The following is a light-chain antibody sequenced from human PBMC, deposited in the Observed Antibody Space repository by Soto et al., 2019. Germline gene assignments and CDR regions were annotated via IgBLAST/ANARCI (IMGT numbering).Light chain of an antibody. CDR3: QQYNNWPHT. J-gene: IGKJ2*01. CDR2: GVS. Sequence: EILRTQSPATLSVSPGERATLSCRASQSVSSKLAWFQQKPGQAPSLLIYGVSTRAIGVPVRFSGSGSGTEFTLTINSLQSEDFAVYYCQQYNNWPHTFGQGTKVDIK. V-gene: IGKV3-15*01. CDR1: QSVSSK.